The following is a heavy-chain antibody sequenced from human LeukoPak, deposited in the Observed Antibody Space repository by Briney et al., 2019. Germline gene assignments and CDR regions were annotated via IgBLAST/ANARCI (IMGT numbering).Heavy chain of an antibody. CDR3: ARGHIGVPFDY. J-gene: IGHJ4*02. V-gene: IGHV1-18*01. CDR2: IGPYNGNT. Sequence: ASVKVSCRASDYTFTTYGISWVRQAPGQGLEWMGWIGPYNGNTNSAQKVQGRVTMTTDTSTSTAYMELRSPRSDDTAVYYCARGHIGVPFDYWGQGTLVTVSS. CDR1: DYTFTTYG. D-gene: IGHD3-10*01.